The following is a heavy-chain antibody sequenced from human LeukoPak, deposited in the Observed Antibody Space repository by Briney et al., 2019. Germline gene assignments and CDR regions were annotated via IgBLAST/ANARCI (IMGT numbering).Heavy chain of an antibody. Sequence: SQTLSLTCTVSGGSLSSGAYYWRCIRQPPGRGRGWLGYIYDSGRTYYHPSLKSRVTISVDTSKNQFSLKLSSVTAADTAVYYCASSSSGCFVDWGQGTLVTVSS. CDR3: ASSSSGCFVD. D-gene: IGHD6-19*01. CDR2: IYDSGRT. V-gene: IGHV4-30-4*08. CDR1: GGSLSSGAYY. J-gene: IGHJ4*02.